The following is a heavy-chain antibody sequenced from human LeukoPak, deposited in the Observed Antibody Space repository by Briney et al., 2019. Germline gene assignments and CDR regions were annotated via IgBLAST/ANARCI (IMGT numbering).Heavy chain of an antibody. CDR2: INHSGST. CDR1: GGSFSGYY. J-gene: IGHJ4*02. D-gene: IGHD3-16*02. CDR3: ARGRNDYVWGSYRYSPFDY. V-gene: IGHV4-34*01. Sequence: SSETLSLTCAVYGGSFSGYYWSWIRQPPGKGLEWIGEINHSGSTNYNPSLKSRVTISVDTSKNQFSLKLSSVTAADTAVYYCARGRNDYVWGSYRYSPFDYWGQGTLVTVSS.